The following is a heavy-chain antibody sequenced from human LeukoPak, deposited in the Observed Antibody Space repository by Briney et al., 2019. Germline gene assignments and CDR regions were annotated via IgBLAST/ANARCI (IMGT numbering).Heavy chain of an antibody. CDR3: AKSGADGYSLDAFDI. CDR2: ISGRGSST. CDR1: ALTFSSYA. D-gene: IGHD5-24*01. V-gene: IGHV3-23*01. Sequence: RGSLRLSCATSALTFSSYAMSWVRQAPGKGLEWVSGISGRGSSTYYADSVKGRFTISRDSSKNTLYLQMNSLRAEDTAIYYCAKSGADGYSLDAFDIWGQGTMVTVSS. J-gene: IGHJ3*02.